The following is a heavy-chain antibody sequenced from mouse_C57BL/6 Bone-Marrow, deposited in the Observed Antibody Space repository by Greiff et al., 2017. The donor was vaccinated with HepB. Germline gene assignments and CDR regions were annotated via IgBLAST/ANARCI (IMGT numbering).Heavy chain of an antibody. D-gene: IGHD1-1*01. CDR3: ARRNYGSSPLDY. Sequence: EVMLVESGGDLVKPGGSLKLSCAASGFTFSSYGMSWVRQTPDKRLEWVATISSGGSYTYYPDSVKGRFTISRDNAKNTLYLQMSSLKSEDTAMYYCARRNYGSSPLDYWGQGTTLTVSS. CDR1: GFTFSSYG. V-gene: IGHV5-6*02. J-gene: IGHJ2*01. CDR2: ISSGGSYT.